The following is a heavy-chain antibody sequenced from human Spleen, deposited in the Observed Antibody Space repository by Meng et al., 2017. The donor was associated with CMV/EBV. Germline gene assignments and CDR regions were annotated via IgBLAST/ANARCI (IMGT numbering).Heavy chain of an antibody. V-gene: IGHV5-51*01. CDR2: IYPDDSDS. Sequence: GESLKIPCKASGYRFTNYWVGWVRQMPGKGLEWMGIIYPDDSDSRYSPSFQGQVTISADKSITTAYLQWSSLKASDTAMYYCARLRAEAGVDYWGQGTLVTVSS. D-gene: IGHD6-19*01. J-gene: IGHJ4*02. CDR1: GYRFTNYW. CDR3: ARLRAEAGVDY.